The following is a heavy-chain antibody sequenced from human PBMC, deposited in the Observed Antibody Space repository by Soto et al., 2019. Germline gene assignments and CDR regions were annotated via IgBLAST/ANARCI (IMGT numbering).Heavy chain of an antibody. D-gene: IGHD3-10*01. J-gene: IGHJ6*02. V-gene: IGHV3-48*01. CDR1: GFTFSTYS. Sequence: GGSLRLSCAASGFTFSTYSMNWVRQAPGKGLEWVSYISSSSSTIFYTDSVKGRFTVSRDNAKNSLYLQMNSLRAEDTAVYYCARDGLRYYYYSGMAVWGQGTTVPVSS. CDR3: ARDGLRYYYYSGMAV. CDR2: ISSSSSTI.